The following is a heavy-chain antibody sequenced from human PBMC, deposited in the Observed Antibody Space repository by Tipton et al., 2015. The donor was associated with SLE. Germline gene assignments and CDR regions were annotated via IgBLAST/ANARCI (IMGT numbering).Heavy chain of an antibody. V-gene: IGHV4-39*02. CDR2: LYAGGST. CDR3: ARASWDHRGSGSFSDY. CDR1: GVSISTSRYY. D-gene: IGHD3-10*01. Sequence: TLSLTCSVSGVSISTSRYYWGWIRQSPGQGLEWVGSLYAGGSTYFHPSPKSRASISADASKNHFSLKLNSVTAADTAVYYCARASWDHRGSGSFSDYWGQGKLVTVSS. J-gene: IGHJ4*02.